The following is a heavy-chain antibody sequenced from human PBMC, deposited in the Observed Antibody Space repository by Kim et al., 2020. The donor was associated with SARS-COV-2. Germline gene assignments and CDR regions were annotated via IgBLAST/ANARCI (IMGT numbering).Heavy chain of an antibody. D-gene: IGHD3-16*01. Sequence: DDPSLKSRVTISVETSKNQFSLKLSSVTAADTAVYYCARLRLGFGAFDIWGQGTMVTVSS. CDR3: ARLRLGFGAFDI. J-gene: IGHJ3*02. V-gene: IGHV4-39*01.